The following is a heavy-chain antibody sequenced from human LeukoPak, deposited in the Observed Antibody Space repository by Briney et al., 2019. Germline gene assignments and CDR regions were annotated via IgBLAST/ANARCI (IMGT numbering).Heavy chain of an antibody. CDR1: GFTFSSYA. D-gene: IGHD1-26*01. J-gene: IGHJ3*02. V-gene: IGHV3-21*01. Sequence: GGSLRLSCAASGFTFSSYAMGWVRQAPGKGLEWVSSISSSSSYIYFADSVRGRFTISRDNAKNSVYLPMNSLREDDTAVYYCARNLGDGAFDIWGQGTMVTVSS. CDR3: ARNLGDGAFDI. CDR2: ISSSSSYI.